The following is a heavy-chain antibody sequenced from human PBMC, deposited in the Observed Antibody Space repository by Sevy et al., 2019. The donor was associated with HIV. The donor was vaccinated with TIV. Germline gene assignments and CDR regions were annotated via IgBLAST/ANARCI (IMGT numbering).Heavy chain of an antibody. Sequence: GGSLRLSCAASGFTFGSYTLHWVRQAPGKGLEWVALISQTYDGSKKYYTDSVQGRFTISRDNSKNTLYLQMDSLRPEDTAVYYCARGNSGYFFFDYWGQGILVTVSS. CDR1: GFTFGSYT. J-gene: IGHJ4*02. CDR2: ISQTYDGSKK. CDR3: ARGNSGYFFFDY. D-gene: IGHD3-22*01. V-gene: IGHV3-30-3*01.